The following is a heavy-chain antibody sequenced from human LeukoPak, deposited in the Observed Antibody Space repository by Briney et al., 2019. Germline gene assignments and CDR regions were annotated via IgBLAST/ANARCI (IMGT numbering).Heavy chain of an antibody. CDR1: GFTFSNYA. D-gene: IGHD2-2*01. Sequence: GGSLRLSCAASGFTFSNYAMSWVRQAPGKGLEWVSAISGSGGNTYYADSVKGRFTISRDNSKNTLFLQMNSLRAEDTAVYYCARYCSSTCLYYMDVWGKGTTVTVSS. V-gene: IGHV3-23*01. CDR3: ARYCSSTCLYYMDV. J-gene: IGHJ6*03. CDR2: ISGSGGNT.